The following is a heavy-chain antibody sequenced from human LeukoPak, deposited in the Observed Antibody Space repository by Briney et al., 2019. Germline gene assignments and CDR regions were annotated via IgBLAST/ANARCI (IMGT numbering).Heavy chain of an antibody. CDR1: GVSISGDSFY. V-gene: IGHV4-61*02. D-gene: IGHD5-24*01. CDR3: ARARDGLNAFDY. CDR2: VYTTGST. Sequence: SETLSLTCTVSGVSISGDSFYWSWTRHPAGKGLELIGRVYTTGSTSYNPSLKSRVTVSVDTTNNFFSLNLHSVTSADTAVDDCARARDGLNAFDYWGQGTLVTVSS. J-gene: IGHJ4*02.